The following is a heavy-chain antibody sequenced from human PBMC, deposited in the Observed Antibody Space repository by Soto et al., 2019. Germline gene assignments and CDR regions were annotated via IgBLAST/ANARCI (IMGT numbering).Heavy chain of an antibody. D-gene: IGHD3-16*02. J-gene: IGHJ6*02. Sequence: RASVKVSCKASGYTFTGYYMHWVRQAPGQGLEWMGWINPNSGGTNYAQKFQGRVTMTRDTSISTAYMELSRLRSDDTAVYYCARLRLSIYYYYYGMDVWGQGTTVTVSS. CDR3: ARLRLSIYYYYYGMDV. CDR1: GYTFTGYY. V-gene: IGHV1-2*02. CDR2: INPNSGGT.